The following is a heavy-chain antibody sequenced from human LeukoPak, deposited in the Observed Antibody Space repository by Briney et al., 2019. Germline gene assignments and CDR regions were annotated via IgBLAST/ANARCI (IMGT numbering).Heavy chain of an antibody. CDR3: AKDTYCASDCFPQDAFDI. J-gene: IGHJ3*02. CDR1: GFNFSSFV. CDR2: ISASGRGT. V-gene: IGHV3-23*01. D-gene: IGHD2-21*01. Sequence: GGSLRLSCAGSGFNFSSFVMTWVRQAPGKGLEWVSSISASGRGTYYADSVKGRFTISRDNSKNTLYLQMNSLRAEDTAVYYCAKDTYCASDCFPQDAFDIWGQGTMVTVSS.